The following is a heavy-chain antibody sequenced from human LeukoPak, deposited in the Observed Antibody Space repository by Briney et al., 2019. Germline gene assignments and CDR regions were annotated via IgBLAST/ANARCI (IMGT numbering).Heavy chain of an antibody. CDR2: ISPTGGST. V-gene: IGHV1-46*01. CDR3: ARTAARRFDY. CDR1: GYTFPSYF. D-gene: IGHD6-6*01. J-gene: IGHJ4*02. Sequence: ASVKVSCKASGYTFPSYFMHWVRQAPGQGLEWMGIISPTGGSTTYAQKFQGRVTMTRDTSTSTVYMELSSLRSDDTAVYYCARTAARRFDYWGQGTLVTVS.